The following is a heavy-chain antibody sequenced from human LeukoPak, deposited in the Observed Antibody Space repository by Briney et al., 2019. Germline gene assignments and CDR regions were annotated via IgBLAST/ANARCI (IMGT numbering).Heavy chain of an antibody. D-gene: IGHD3-10*01. J-gene: IGHJ3*02. CDR3: ARDEFGERAFDI. CDR2: INPNSGGT. Sequence: ASVKVSCKASGYTFTGYYMHWVRQAPGQGLEWMGWINPNSGGTNYAQKFQGRVTMTRDTSISTAYMELSRLRPDDTAVYYCARDEFGERAFDIWGQGTMVTVSS. V-gene: IGHV1-2*02. CDR1: GYTFTGYY.